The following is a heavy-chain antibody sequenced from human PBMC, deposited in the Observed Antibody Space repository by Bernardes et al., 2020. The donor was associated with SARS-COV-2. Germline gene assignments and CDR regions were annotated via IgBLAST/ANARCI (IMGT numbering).Heavy chain of an antibody. CDR3: ALPPTNYDGYGMDL. V-gene: IGHV1-2*02. CDR1: GYTFTGYY. J-gene: IGHJ6*02. Sequence: ASLKVSCKASGYTFTGYYIHWVRQAPGQGLEWMGWITSNSGDTTYAQKFQGRVTMTRDTSISTAYMELSRLRSDDTAVYYCALPPTNYDGYGMDLWGQGTTVTGS. D-gene: IGHD3-22*01. CDR2: ITSNSGDT.